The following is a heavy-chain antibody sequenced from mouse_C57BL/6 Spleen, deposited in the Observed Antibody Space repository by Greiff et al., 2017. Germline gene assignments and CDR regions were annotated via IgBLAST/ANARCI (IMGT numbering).Heavy chain of an antibody. Sequence: VQLQESGAELARPGASVKLSCKASGYTFTSYGISWVKQRTGQGLEWIGEIYPRSGNTYYNEKFKGKATLTADKSSSTAYMELRSLTSEDSAVYFCARSLYDYDGIYYAMDYWGQGTSVTVAS. CDR1: GYTFTSYG. V-gene: IGHV1-81*01. CDR2: IYPRSGNT. CDR3: ARSLYDYDGIYYAMDY. D-gene: IGHD2-4*01. J-gene: IGHJ4*01.